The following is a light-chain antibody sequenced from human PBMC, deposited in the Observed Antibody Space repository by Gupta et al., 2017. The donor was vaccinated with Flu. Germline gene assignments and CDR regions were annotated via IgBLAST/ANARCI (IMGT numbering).Light chain of an antibody. V-gene: IGLV7-46*01. CDR3: LLSYSGSWV. J-gene: IGLJ3*02. CDR1: TGAVTSGHY. CDR2: DTR. Sequence: QAVVTQEPSLPVSPGGTVTLTCGSSTGAVTSGHYPYWFQQKPGQAPRTLIYDTRNKHSWTPARFSGSLLGGKAALTLSGAQPEDEANYYCLLSYSGSWVFGGGTKLTVL.